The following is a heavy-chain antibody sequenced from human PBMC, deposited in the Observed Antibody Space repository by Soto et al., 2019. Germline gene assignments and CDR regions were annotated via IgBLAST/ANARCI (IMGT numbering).Heavy chain of an antibody. CDR1: GGSISSGGYY. D-gene: IGHD3-22*01. CDR3: ASAGIVVVHHHHVFDR. CDR2: IYYSGST. J-gene: IGHJ3*02. V-gene: IGHV4-31*03. Sequence: TISITCTVYGGSISSGGYYWSWIRQHPGKGLEWIGYIYYSGSTYYNPSLKSRVTISVDTSKNQFSLKLSSVTAADTAVYYCASAGIVVVHHHHVFDRRGQGTRVTVSS.